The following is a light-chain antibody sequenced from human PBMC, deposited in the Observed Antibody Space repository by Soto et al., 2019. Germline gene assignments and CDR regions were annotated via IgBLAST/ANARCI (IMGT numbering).Light chain of an antibody. J-gene: IGLJ1*01. CDR3: VAWDDSLSGLV. V-gene: IGLV1-47*01. Sequence: VFWAQQLAGSTGRGLDWRIEDRPTGVPDRFSGSKSGTSASLAISGLRSEDEADYYCVAWDDSLSGLVFGTGTKVTVL. CDR2: RIE.